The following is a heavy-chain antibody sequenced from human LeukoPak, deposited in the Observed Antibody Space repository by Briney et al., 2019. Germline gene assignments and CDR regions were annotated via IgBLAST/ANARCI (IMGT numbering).Heavy chain of an antibody. D-gene: IGHD5-18*01. CDR1: GFTFSTYG. CDR2: IRYDGSNK. CDR3: AREPSMMGYSYGYVDY. Sequence: GGSLRLSCEASGFTFSTYGMHWVRQAPGKGLEWVTFIRYDGSNKYYADSVKGRFTISRDNSKNTLYLQMNSLRAEDTAVYYCAREPSMMGYSYGYVDYWGQGTLVTVSS. V-gene: IGHV3-30*02. J-gene: IGHJ4*02.